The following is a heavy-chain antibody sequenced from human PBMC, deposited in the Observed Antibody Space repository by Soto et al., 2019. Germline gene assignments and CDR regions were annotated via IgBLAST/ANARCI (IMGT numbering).Heavy chain of an antibody. CDR1: VFTFISYA. V-gene: IGHV3-23*01. CDR3: AKDFRPCSGGSCYLPPWFDP. CDR2: ISGSGGST. D-gene: IGHD2-15*01. J-gene: IGHJ5*02. Sequence: GWSLRLACASSVFTFISYAMSWVRQAPGKGLEWVSAISGSGGSTYYADSVKGRFTISRDNSKNTLYLQMNSLRAEDTAVYYCAKDFRPCSGGSCYLPPWFDPWGQGTLVTVSS.